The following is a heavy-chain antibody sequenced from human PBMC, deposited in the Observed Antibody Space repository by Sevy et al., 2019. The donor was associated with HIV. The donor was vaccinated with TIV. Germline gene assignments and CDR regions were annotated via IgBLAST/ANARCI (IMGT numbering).Heavy chain of an antibody. V-gene: IGHV3-48*02. CDR3: ARNHYYYYYYMDV. CDR2: ISSSSSTI. CDR1: GFTFSSYS. Sequence: GGSLRLSCVASGFTFSSYSMNWVRQAPGKGLEWVSYISSSSSTIYYADSVKGRFTISRDNAKNSLYLQMNSLRDDDTAVYYCARNHYYYYYYMDVWGKGTTVTVSS. J-gene: IGHJ6*03.